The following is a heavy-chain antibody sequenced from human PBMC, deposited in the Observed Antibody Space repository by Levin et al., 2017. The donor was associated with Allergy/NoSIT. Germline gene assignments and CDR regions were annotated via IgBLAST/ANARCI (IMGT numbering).Heavy chain of an antibody. CDR3: ARDECEWLGECYGMDV. CDR2: IHHSGSA. J-gene: IGHJ6*02. V-gene: IGHV4-31*03. CDR1: GDSISGGNFY. D-gene: IGHD3-10*01. Sequence: PSETLSLTCTVSGDSISGGNFYWSWIRQRPGKGLEWIGFIHHSGSAYYNPSLKSRLMMSLNTSKRQFSLRVTSVTVADTAVYYCARDECEWLGECYGMDVWGQGTTVIVSS.